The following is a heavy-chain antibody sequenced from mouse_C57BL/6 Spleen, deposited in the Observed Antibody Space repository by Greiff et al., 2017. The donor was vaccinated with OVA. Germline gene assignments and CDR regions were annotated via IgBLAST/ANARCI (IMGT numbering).Heavy chain of an antibody. J-gene: IGHJ4*01. D-gene: IGHD1-1*01. CDR1: GFTFSDYY. Sequence: EVKLVESGGGLVQPGGSLKLSCAASGFTFSDYYMYWVRQTPEKRLEWVAYISNGGGSTYYPDTVKGRFTISRDNAKNTLYLQMSRLKSEDTAMYYCARHSPYDGSSDLYAMDYWGQGTSVTVSS. V-gene: IGHV5-12*01. CDR3: ARHSPYDGSSDLYAMDY. CDR2: ISNGGGST.